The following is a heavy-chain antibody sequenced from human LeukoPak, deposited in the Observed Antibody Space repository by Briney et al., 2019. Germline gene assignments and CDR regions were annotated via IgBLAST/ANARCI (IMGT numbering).Heavy chain of an antibody. CDR3: ARYLTYYYYYGMDV. D-gene: IGHD4/OR15-4a*01. J-gene: IGHJ6*02. Sequence: PGGSLRLSCAASGFTVSSNYMSWVRQAPGKGLEWVSVIYSGGSPYYADSVKGRFTISRDNSKNTLYLQMNSLRAEDTAVYYCARYLTYYYYYGMDVWGQGTTVTVSS. CDR1: GFTVSSNY. V-gene: IGHV3-66*02. CDR2: IYSGGSP.